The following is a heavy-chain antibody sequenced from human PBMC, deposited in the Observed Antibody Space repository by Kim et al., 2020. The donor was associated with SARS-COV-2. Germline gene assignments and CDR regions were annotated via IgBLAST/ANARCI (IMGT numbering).Heavy chain of an antibody. V-gene: IGHV1-3*01. Sequence: YSQKFQGRVTITRDTSASTAYMELSSLRSEDTAVYYCARRMAAAGYYFDYWGQGTLVTVSS. J-gene: IGHJ4*02. CDR3: ARRMAAAGYYFDY. D-gene: IGHD6-13*01.